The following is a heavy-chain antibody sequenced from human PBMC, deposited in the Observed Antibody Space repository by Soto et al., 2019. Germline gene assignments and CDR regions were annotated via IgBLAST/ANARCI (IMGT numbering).Heavy chain of an antibody. D-gene: IGHD3-3*02. CDR2: IYYDGST. J-gene: IGHJ4*02. Sequence: QLQLQESGPGLVKPSETLSLTCTVSGASISSGSFYWGWIRQPPGKGLESIANIYYDGSTYYNPAPKRRAPLSPNPSKNQFPPKLSLWTPPDPAFYYWGKSHLVPPPPLSPIDHWGPGTLVPAPS. CDR1: GASISSGSFY. V-gene: IGHV4-39*01. CDR3: GKSHLVPPPPLSPIDH.